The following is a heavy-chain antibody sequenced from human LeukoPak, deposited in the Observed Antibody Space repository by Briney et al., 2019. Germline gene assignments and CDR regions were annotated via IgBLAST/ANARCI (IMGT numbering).Heavy chain of an antibody. CDR3: AKDEGYCSGGSCYLTYYFDY. V-gene: IGHV3-30*18. CDR1: GFTFSSYG. Sequence: GGSLRLSCAASGFTFSSYGMHWVRQAPGKGLEWVAVISYDGSNKYYADSVKGRFTISRDNSKNTLYLQMNRLRAEDTAVYYCAKDEGYCSGGSCYLTYYFDYWGQGTLVTVSS. J-gene: IGHJ4*02. CDR2: ISYDGSNK. D-gene: IGHD2-15*01.